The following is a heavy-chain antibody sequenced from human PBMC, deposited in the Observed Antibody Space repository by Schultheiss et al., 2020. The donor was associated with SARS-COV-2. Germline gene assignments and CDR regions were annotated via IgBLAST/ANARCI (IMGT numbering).Heavy chain of an antibody. CDR2: IKQDGTVK. V-gene: IGHV3-7*03. CDR3: VKEGEEMGTS. CDR1: GFTFSSYA. Sequence: GGSLRLSCAASGFTFSSYAMNWVRQAPGKGLEWVANIKQDGTVKHYVDSVRGRFIISRDNAKNSLDLQMNSLRVDDTAVYYCVKEGEEMGTSWGQGTLVTVSS. J-gene: IGHJ4*02. D-gene: IGHD1-1*01.